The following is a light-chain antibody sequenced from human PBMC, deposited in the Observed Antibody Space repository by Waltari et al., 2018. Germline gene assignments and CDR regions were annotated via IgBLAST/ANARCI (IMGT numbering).Light chain of an antibody. CDR1: QSISRY. CDR2: DAC. V-gene: IGKV3-20*01. CDR3: QNHERLPAM. J-gene: IGKJ1*01. Sequence: EIVLTQSPGTLSLSPGERATLSCRASQSISRYLSWYQQKPGQAPRLPIYDACTRATGMPDRFRGSGYGIDFSLNIRRLEPEDFAVYYCQNHERLPAMFGQGTKVEIK.